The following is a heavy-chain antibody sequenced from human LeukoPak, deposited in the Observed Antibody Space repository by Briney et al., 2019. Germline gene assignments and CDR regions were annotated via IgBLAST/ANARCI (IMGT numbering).Heavy chain of an antibody. CDR3: TRVARSCSGGICYSGY. D-gene: IGHD2-15*01. Sequence: GGSLRLSCAASGFTFSSYSMNWVRQAPGKGLEWVSSISSSSSYIYYADSVKGRFTVSRDNAKNSLYLQMNSLRAEDTAVYYCTRVARSCSGGICYSGYWGQGTLVTVSS. CDR1: GFTFSSYS. CDR2: ISSSSSYI. V-gene: IGHV3-21*01. J-gene: IGHJ4*02.